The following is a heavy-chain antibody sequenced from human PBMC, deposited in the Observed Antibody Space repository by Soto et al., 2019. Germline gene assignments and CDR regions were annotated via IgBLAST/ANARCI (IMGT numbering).Heavy chain of an antibody. D-gene: IGHD2-21*02. Sequence: ASVKVSCKVSGYTLTELSMHWVRQAPGKGLEWMGGFDPEDGETIYAQKFQGRVTMTEDTSTDTAYMELSRLRSEDTAVYYCATSPNVVVTPAATVTDYWGQGTMVTVSS. CDR1: GYTLTELS. V-gene: IGHV1-24*01. CDR3: ATSPNVVVTPAATVTDY. CDR2: FDPEDGET. J-gene: IGHJ4*02.